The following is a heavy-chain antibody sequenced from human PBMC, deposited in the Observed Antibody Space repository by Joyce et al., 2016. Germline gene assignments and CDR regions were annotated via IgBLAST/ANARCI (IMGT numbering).Heavy chain of an antibody. J-gene: IGHJ4*02. Sequence: EVHLVESGGGLVKPGGSLRLSCAASGFTFSNYNVNWVRQAPGKGLEWVSSINSGTTYKYYADSVQGRFTISRDNAKNSLYLQMNSMRAEDTAVYYCARDLGYFDYWGQGTLVTVSS. CDR2: INSGTTYK. CDR3: ARDLGYFDY. CDR1: GFTFSNYN. V-gene: IGHV3-21*01.